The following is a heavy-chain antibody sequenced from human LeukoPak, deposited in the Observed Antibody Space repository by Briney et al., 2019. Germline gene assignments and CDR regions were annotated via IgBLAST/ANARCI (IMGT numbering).Heavy chain of an antibody. J-gene: IGHJ6*02. Sequence: GESLTLSCTASGVTFSSYWMSWVRQPPGKGLEWVANIKQNRSEKYYVDSEKGRLTISRDNAKNSLYLQMNSLRAEDTAVYYCARRYCSGGSCYSGMDVWGQGTTVTVSS. CDR2: IKQNRSEK. CDR3: ARRYCSGGSCYSGMDV. D-gene: IGHD2-15*01. V-gene: IGHV3-7*01. CDR1: GVTFSSYW.